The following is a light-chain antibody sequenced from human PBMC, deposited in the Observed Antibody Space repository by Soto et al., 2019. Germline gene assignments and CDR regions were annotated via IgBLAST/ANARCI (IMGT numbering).Light chain of an antibody. CDR1: QNIRTN. CDR3: QQSYSSPRT. J-gene: IGKJ2*01. CDR2: AAS. V-gene: IGKV1-39*01. Sequence: DIQMTQSPSSLSASVGDRVTIICRASQNIRTNLNWYQQKQGKAPTLLIYAASSLQSGVPSRFRGSGSGTEFTLTINSLQPEDFAVYYCQQSYSSPRTFGQGTRLEI.